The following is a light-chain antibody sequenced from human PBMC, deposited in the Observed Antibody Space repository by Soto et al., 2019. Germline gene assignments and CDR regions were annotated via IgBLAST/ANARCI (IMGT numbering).Light chain of an antibody. CDR1: SSNIGAGYD. CDR2: GNS. V-gene: IGLV1-40*01. Sequence: QSVLTQPPSVSGVPGQRVTISCTGSSSNIGAGYDVHWYQQLPGTAPKLLIYGNSNRPSGVPDRFSGSKSGTSASLAITGLQAEDEADYYCQSYDSSLSGPRVFGGGTKVTVL. J-gene: IGLJ2*01. CDR3: QSYDSSLSGPRV.